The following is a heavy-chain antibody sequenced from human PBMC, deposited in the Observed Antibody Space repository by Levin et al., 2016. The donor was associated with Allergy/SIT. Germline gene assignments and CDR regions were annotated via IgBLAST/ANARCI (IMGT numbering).Heavy chain of an antibody. CDR1: GFSLSNARMG. CDR2: IFSNDEK. CDR3: ARDYKSSYYYYGVDV. D-gene: IGHD4-11*01. V-gene: IGHV2-26*01. J-gene: IGHJ6*02. Sequence: SGPTLVKPTETLTLTCTVSGFSLSNARMGVSWIRQPPGKALEWLAHIFSNDEKSYSTSLKSRLTISKDTSKSQVVLTMTNMDPVDTATYYCARDYKSSYYYYGVDVWGQGTTVTVSS.